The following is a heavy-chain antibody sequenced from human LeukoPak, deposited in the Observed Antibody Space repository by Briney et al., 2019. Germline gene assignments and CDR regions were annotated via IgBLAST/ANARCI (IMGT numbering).Heavy chain of an antibody. CDR3: ARGPLRYFDWISLYFDY. V-gene: IGHV1-18*01. CDR1: GYTFTSYG. J-gene: IGHJ4*02. D-gene: IGHD3-9*01. CDR2: ISAYNGNT. Sequence: ASVKVTCKASGYTFTSYGISWVRRAPGQGLEWMGWISAYNGNTNYAQKLQGRVTMTTDTSTSTAYMELRSLRSDDTAVYYCARGPLRYFDWISLYFDYWGQGTLVTVSS.